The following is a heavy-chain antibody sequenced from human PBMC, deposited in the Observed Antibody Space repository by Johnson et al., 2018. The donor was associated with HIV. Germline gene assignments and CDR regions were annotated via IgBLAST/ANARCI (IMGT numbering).Heavy chain of an antibody. Sequence: MQLVESGGAVVRPGGSLRLSCAGSGFIFDDYGMRWVRQPPGKGLEWVSGINWNGGSVGYADSVKGRFIISRDNAKNSLYLQMNSLRAEDTAVYYCARDDSGYFSSWYIAVETFVPFDVWGQGTTVTVSS. CDR2: INWNGGSV. J-gene: IGHJ3*01. V-gene: IGHV3-20*04. CDR3: ARDDSGYFSSWYIAVETFVPFDV. D-gene: IGHD6-13*01. CDR1: GFIFDDYG.